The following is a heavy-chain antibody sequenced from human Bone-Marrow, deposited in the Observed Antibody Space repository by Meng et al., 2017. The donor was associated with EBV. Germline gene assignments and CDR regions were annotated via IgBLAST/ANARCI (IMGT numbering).Heavy chain of an antibody. CDR2: IYYSGST. CDR1: GGSISSGGYF. V-gene: IGHV4-30-4*01. Sequence: QVQLQESGPGLVKPSPTLSLTCAVSGGSISSGGYFWSWIRQPPGKGLEWIGYIYYSGSTYYNPSLKSRVTISVDTSKNQFSLKLSSVTATDTAVYYCARGSMLRGVITWFGPWGQGTLVTVSS. D-gene: IGHD3-10*01. CDR3: ARGSMLRGVITWFGP. J-gene: IGHJ5*02.